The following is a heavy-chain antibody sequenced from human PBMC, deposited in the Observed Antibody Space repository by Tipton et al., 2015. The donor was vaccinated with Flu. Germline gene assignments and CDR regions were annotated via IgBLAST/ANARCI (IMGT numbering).Heavy chain of an antibody. J-gene: IGHJ4*02. Sequence: TLSLTCTVSGGSINHYYWSWIRQPPGKGLEWIGYVYYNGNTNYNPSLKSRVTISVDTSANQVYLNLNSLTASDTAVYYRARHIYAQLGPPYFDFWGQGILLTVSS. CDR2: VYYNGNT. CDR3: ARHIYAQLGPPYFDF. CDR1: GGSINHYY. D-gene: IGHD1-1*01. V-gene: IGHV4-59*08.